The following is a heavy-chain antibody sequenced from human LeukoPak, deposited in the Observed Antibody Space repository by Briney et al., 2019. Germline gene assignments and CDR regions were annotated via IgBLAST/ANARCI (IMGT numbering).Heavy chain of an antibody. CDR2: IKQDGSEK. D-gene: IGHD2-15*01. CDR3: ARVSKPSGYCSGGSCPVDY. Sequence: PGGSLRLSCAASGFTFSSYWMSWVRQAPGKGLEWVANIKQDGSEKYYVDSVKGRFTISRDNAKNSLYLQMNSLRAEDTAVYYCARVSKPSGYCSGGSCPVDYWGQGTLVTVSS. J-gene: IGHJ4*02. V-gene: IGHV3-7*01. CDR1: GFTFSSYW.